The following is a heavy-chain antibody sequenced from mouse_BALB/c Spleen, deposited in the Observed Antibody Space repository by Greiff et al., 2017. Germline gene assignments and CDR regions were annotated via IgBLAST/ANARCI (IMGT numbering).Heavy chain of an antibody. V-gene: IGHV14-3*02. Sequence: EVKLVESGAELVKPGASVKLSCTASGFNIKDTYMHWVKQRPEQGLEWIGRIDPANGNTKYDPKFQGKATITADTSSNTAYLQLSSLTSEDTAVYYCARSMKVRRRHYAMDYWGQGTSVTVSS. J-gene: IGHJ4*01. CDR1: GFNIKDTY. D-gene: IGHD2-14*01. CDR3: ARSMKVRRRHYAMDY. CDR2: IDPANGNT.